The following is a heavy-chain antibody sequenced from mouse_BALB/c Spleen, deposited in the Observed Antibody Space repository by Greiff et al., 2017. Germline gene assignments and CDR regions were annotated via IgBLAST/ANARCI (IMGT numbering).Heavy chain of an antibody. CDR3: TREGYGSSYDYAMDY. CDR1: GYTFTDYE. D-gene: IGHD1-1*01. V-gene: IGHV1-15*01. CDR2: IDPETGGT. J-gene: IGHJ4*01. Sequence: QVQLQQSGAELVRPGASVTLSCKASGYTFTDYEMHWVKQTPVHGLEWIGAIDPETGGTAYNQKFKGKATLTADKSSSTAYMELRSLTSEDSAVYYCTREGYGSSYDYAMDYWGQGTSVTVSS.